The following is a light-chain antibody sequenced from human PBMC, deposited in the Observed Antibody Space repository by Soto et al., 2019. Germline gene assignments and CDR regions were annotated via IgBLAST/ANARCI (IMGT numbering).Light chain of an antibody. CDR2: GVF. Sequence: DIQMTQSPSSLSSSVGDRVTITCRASQNIMNWLNWYQQKPGKAPKLLIYGVFNLQSGAPSRFSGSGSGTDFSLTISGLQSEDFATYYCQQSSMNPSTFGLGTKVDIK. CDR1: QNIMNW. V-gene: IGKV1-39*01. J-gene: IGKJ1*01. CDR3: QQSSMNPST.